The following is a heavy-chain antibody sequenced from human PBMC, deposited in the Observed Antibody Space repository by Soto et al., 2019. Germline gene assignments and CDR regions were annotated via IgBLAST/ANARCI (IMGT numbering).Heavy chain of an antibody. Sequence: EVQLLESGGGLVQPGGSLRLSCGASGFTFTNYAMSWVRQAPGKGLAWASTASGSGASTYYADSVKGRFTISRDNSKNPRYLQENSLRVEDTAVYYCAKVAVRGVGVSNFDSWGQGTLVSVSS. CDR1: GFTFTNYA. D-gene: IGHD3-10*01. CDR3: AKVAVRGVGVSNFDS. J-gene: IGHJ4*02. V-gene: IGHV3-23*01. CDR2: ASGSGAST.